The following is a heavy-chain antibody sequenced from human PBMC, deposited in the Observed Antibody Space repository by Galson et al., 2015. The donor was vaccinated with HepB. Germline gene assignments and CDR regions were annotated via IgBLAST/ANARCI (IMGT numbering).Heavy chain of an antibody. V-gene: IGHV1-69*13. CDR3: ARALTPSYYYDSSNSFDY. CDR1: GGTFSSYA. J-gene: IGHJ4*02. D-gene: IGHD3-22*01. Sequence: SVKVSCKASGGTFSSYAISWVRQAPGQGLEWMGGIIPIFGTANYAQKFQGRVTITADESTSTAYMELSSLRSEDTAVYYCARALTPSYYYDSSNSFDYWGQGTLVTVSS. CDR2: IIPIFGTA.